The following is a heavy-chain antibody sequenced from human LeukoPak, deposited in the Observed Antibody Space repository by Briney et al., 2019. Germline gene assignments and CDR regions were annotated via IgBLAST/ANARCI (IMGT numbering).Heavy chain of an antibody. D-gene: IGHD3-3*01. CDR2: IYTSGST. V-gene: IGHV4-4*09. J-gene: IGHJ5*02. CDR3: ARHPNAPRLYYDFWSGYYGVGWFDP. CDR1: GGSISSYY. Sequence: SETLSLTCTVSGGSISSYYWSWIRQPPGKGLEWIGYIYTSGSTNYNPSLKSRVTISVDTSKNQFSLKLSSVTAADTAVYYCARHPNAPRLYYDFWSGYYGVGWFDPWGQGTLVTVSS.